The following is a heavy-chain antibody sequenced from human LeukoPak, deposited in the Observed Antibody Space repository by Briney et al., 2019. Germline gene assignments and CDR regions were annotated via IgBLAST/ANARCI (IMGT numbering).Heavy chain of an antibody. CDR1: GYTFTSYG. J-gene: IGHJ4*02. V-gene: IGHV1-18*01. CDR2: ISAYNGNT. Sequence: ASVKVSXKASGYTFTSYGISWMRQAPGQGLEWMGWISAYNGNTNYAQKLQGRVTMTTDTSTSTAYMELRSLRSDDTAVYYCASDHAIVGAIRGDYWGQGTLVTVSS. D-gene: IGHD1-26*01. CDR3: ASDHAIVGAIRGDY.